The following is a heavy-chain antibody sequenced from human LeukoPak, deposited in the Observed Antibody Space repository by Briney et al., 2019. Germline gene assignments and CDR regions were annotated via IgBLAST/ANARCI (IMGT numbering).Heavy chain of an antibody. CDR3: ARDLGHVRRREVCRY. V-gene: IGHV1-18*04. CDR2: ISAYNGNT. CDR1: GYTFINNW. Sequence: ASVKVSCKASGYTFINNWMHWVRQAPGQGLEWMGWISAYNGNTNYAQKLQGRVTMTTDTSTSTAYMELRSPRSDDTAVYYCARDLGHVRRREVCRYWGQGTLVTVSS. D-gene: IGHD1-26*01. J-gene: IGHJ4*02.